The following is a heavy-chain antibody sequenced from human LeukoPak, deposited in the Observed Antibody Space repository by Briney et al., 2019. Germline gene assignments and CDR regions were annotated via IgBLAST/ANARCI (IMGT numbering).Heavy chain of an antibody. V-gene: IGHV1-69*05. CDR2: IIPIFGTA. J-gene: IGHJ4*02. Sequence: SVKVSCKASGGTFSSYAISWVRQAPGQGLEWMGGIIPIFGTANYAQKFQGRVTITTDESTSTAYMELSSLRSEDTAVYYCARSPVTTKALDYWGQGTLVTVSS. CDR1: GGTFSSYA. CDR3: ARSPVTTKALDY. D-gene: IGHD4-17*01.